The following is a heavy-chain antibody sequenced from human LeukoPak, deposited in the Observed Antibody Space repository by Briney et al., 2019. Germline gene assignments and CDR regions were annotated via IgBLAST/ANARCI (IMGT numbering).Heavy chain of an antibody. CDR1: GFTFSDSA. Sequence: GGSLRLSCAASGFTFSDSAMTWVRRVPGKGLEWVSLISSSGGNTYYADSVKGRFTISRDNSKDTLSLQMNSLRVEDTAIYYCAKDIQLSTWGLGTMVTVSS. V-gene: IGHV3-23*01. D-gene: IGHD3-16*02. CDR2: ISSSGGNT. J-gene: IGHJ3*01. CDR3: AKDIQLST.